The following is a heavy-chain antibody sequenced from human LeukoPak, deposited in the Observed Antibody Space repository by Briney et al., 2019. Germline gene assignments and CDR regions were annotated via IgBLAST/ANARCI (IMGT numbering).Heavy chain of an antibody. D-gene: IGHD2-2*01. V-gene: IGHV5-51*01. CDR2: IYPGDSDT. J-gene: IGHJ4*02. Sequence: GGPLQISCKGSGYIFTSYWSGGVRRLPGKGREGMGIIYPGDSDTRYSPSFQGQVTISADKSISTAYLQWSSLKASDTAMYYCARLRLGVPAAMDYWGQGTLVTVSS. CDR3: ARLRLGVPAAMDY. CDR1: GYIFTSYW.